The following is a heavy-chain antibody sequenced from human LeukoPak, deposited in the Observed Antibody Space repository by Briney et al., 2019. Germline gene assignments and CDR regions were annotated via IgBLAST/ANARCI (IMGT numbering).Heavy chain of an antibody. V-gene: IGHV3-30*02. CDR1: GFTFSSYG. Sequence: GGSLRLSCAASGFTFSSYGMHWVRQAPGKGLEWVAFIRYDGSNKYYADPVKGRFTISRDNSKNTLYLQMNSLRAEDTAVYYCAKVAAAGYYFDYWGQGTLVTVSS. J-gene: IGHJ4*02. D-gene: IGHD6-13*01. CDR2: IRYDGSNK. CDR3: AKVAAAGYYFDY.